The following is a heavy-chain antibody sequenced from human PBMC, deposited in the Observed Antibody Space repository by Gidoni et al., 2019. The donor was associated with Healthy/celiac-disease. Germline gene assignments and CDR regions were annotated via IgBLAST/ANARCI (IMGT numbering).Heavy chain of an antibody. CDR1: GGPISSSSYY. V-gene: IGHV4-39*01. J-gene: IGHJ4*02. Sequence: QLQLQESGPGLVKPSETLSLTCTVSGGPISSSSYYWGWLRQPPGKGLEWIGRIYYSGSTYYSPSLKSRVTISVDTSKNQFSLKLSSVTAADTAVYYCARARVAIIFGTRYVVDYWGQGTLVTVSS. D-gene: IGHD3-9*01. CDR3: ARARVAIIFGTRYVVDY. CDR2: IYYSGST.